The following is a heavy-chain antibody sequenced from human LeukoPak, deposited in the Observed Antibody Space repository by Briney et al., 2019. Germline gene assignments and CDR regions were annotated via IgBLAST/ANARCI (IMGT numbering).Heavy chain of an antibody. V-gene: IGHV1-69*01. CDR1: GGTFSSYA. CDR2: IIPIFGTA. D-gene: IGHD6-13*01. CDR3: ARDGGIAAALVPEGYYGMDV. Sequence: GSSVKVSCKASGGTFSSYAISWVRQAPGQGLEWMGGIIPIFGTANYAQKFQGRGTITADESTSTAYMELSSLRSEDTAVYYCARDGGIAAALVPEGYYGMDVWGEGTTVTVS. J-gene: IGHJ6*01.